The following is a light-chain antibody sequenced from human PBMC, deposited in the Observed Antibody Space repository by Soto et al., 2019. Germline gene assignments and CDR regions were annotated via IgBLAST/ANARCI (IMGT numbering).Light chain of an antibody. CDR2: EVS. J-gene: IGLJ2*01. CDR3: SSFTTTPTRVV. Sequence: QSALTQPASVSGAPGQSITISCTGTSSDVGSYNYVSWYQQHPGKAPKLMIYEVSYRPSGVSNRFSASKSGNTASLTISGLQAEDEAYYYCSSFTTTPTRVVFGGGTKLTVL. V-gene: IGLV2-14*01. CDR1: SSDVGSYNY.